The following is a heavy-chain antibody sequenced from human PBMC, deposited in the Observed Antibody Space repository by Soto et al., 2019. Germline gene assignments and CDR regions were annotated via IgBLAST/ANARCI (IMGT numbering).Heavy chain of an antibody. J-gene: IGHJ6*02. CDR1: GGTFSSYA. V-gene: IGHV1-69*13. CDR2: IIPIFGTA. CDR3: AGSLATYSYCNGREI. Sequence: SVKVSCKASGGTFSSYAISWVRQAPGQGLEWMGGIIPIFGTANYAQKFQGRVTVTADESTSTAYMELSSLRSEDTAVYYCAGSLATYSYCNGREICGQRTRGTV.